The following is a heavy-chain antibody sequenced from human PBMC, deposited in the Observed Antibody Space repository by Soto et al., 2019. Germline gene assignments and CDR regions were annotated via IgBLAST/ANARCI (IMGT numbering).Heavy chain of an antibody. CDR2: IYYSGST. J-gene: IGHJ3*02. CDR1: GGSISSYY. Sequence: PSETLSLTCTVSGGSISSYYWSWIRQPPGKGLEWIGYIYYSGSTNYNPSLKSRVTISVDTSKNQFSLKLSSVTAADTAVYYCASSTLTGPGLDAFEIWGQGTMVTVSS. CDR3: ASSTLTGPGLDAFEI. V-gene: IGHV4-59*08. D-gene: IGHD3-9*01.